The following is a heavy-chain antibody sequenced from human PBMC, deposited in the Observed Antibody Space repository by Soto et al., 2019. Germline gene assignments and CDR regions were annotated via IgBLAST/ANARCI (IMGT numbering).Heavy chain of an antibody. J-gene: IGHJ4*02. V-gene: IGHV3-66*01. CDR3: ARGRGSTGYLGREHYFDY. CDR1: GFSVTNNY. D-gene: IGHD2-2*01. CDR2: IDIGGNT. Sequence: EVQVGESGGGLVQPGGSLRLSCAASGFSVTNNYMNWVRQAPGKGLEWVSIIDIGGNTYYADSVKDRFTISRDNSRNTLYLHMDSLRAEDTAVYYCARGRGSTGYLGREHYFDYWGQGTLVTVSP.